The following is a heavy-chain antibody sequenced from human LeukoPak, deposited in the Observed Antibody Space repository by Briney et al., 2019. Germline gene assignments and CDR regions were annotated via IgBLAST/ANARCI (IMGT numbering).Heavy chain of an antibody. CDR3: ALVNCTNGVCNDY. D-gene: IGHD2-8*01. CDR2: INHSGST. J-gene: IGHJ4*02. Sequence: SETLSLTCAVYGGSFSGYYWSWIRQPPGKGLEWIGEINHSGSTNYNPSLKSRVTISVDTSKNQFSLKLSSVTAADTAVYYCALVNCTNGVCNDYWGQGTLVTVSS. V-gene: IGHV4-34*01. CDR1: GGSFSGYY.